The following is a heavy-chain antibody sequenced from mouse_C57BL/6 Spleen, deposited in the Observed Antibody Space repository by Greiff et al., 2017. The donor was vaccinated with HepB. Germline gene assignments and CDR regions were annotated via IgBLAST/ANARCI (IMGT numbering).Heavy chain of an antibody. V-gene: IGHV3-6*01. CDR2: ISYDGSN. D-gene: IGHD1-2*01. Sequence: EVQLQESGPGLVKPSQSLSLTCSVTGYSITSGYYWNWIRQFPGNKLEWMGYISYDGSNNYNPSLKNRISITRDTSKNQFFLKLNSVTTEDTATYYCARGYGLDYWGQGTTLTVSS. CDR1: GYSITSGYY. J-gene: IGHJ2*01. CDR3: ARGYGLDY.